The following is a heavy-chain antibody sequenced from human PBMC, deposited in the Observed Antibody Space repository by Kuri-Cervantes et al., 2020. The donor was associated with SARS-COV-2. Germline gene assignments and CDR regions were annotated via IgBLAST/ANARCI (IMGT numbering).Heavy chain of an antibody. V-gene: IGHV3-49*03. J-gene: IGHJ6*03. CDR3: TTGPSVAVRPDSYFYMDV. Sequence: GGSLRLSCTASGFTFGDYAMNWFRQTPGKGLEWVGFSRSKAYGGTSEYAASVKDRFTISGDDTGTIAYLQMNSLKTEDTAVYYCTTGPSVAVRPDSYFYMDVWGKGTTVTVSS. CDR2: SRSKAYGGTS. D-gene: IGHD3-10*01. CDR1: GFTFGDYA.